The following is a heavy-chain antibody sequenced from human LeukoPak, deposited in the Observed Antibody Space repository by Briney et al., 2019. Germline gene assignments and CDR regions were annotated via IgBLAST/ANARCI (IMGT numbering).Heavy chain of an antibody. V-gene: IGHV3-23*01. CDR1: GFSFSSFA. Sequence: GGSLRLSCAASGFSFSSFAMTWVRQAPGQGLEWVSTIRSNGATAYNADSVKGRFTISRDNSKNTVYLQMNSLRVEDTAIYYCARGQEFDDGVFVSWGQSTRLTVSS. J-gene: IGHJ1*01. CDR3: ARGQEFDDGVFVS. CDR2: IRSNGATA. D-gene: IGHD1-1*01.